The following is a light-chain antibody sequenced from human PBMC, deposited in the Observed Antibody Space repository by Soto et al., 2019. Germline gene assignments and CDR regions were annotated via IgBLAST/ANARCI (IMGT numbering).Light chain of an antibody. J-gene: IGKJ4*01. V-gene: IGKV3-11*01. Sequence: EIVLTQSPATLSLSPGERATLSCRASQSIRNYLAWYQQVPGQAPRLLIYDTSNRATGIPARFSGSGSRTDFTLTISSLEPEDFAVYYCQQRSDWPLTFGGGTKVEIK. CDR2: DTS. CDR1: QSIRNY. CDR3: QQRSDWPLT.